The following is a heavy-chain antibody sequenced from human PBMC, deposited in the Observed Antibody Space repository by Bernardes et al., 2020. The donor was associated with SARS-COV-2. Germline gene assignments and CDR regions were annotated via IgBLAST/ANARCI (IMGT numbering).Heavy chain of an antibody. CDR1: GFTFGDYG. CDR3: TRSDYDFWGGPSRY. D-gene: IGHD3-3*01. J-gene: IGHJ4*02. V-gene: IGHV3-49*03. CDR2: IRSKAYGGTT. Sequence: GGSLRLSCTASGFTFGDYGMSWFRQAPGKGLEWVGFIRSKAYGGTTQYAASVKGRFTISRDDSKRIAYLQMNSLKTEDTAVYYCTRSDYDFWGGPSRYWGQGTLVTVSS.